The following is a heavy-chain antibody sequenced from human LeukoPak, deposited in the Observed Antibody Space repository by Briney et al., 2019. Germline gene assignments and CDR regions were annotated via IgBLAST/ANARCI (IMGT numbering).Heavy chain of an antibody. CDR3: ASLWYGH. Sequence: SETLSLTCAVYDGSFSTYYWGWIRQPPGKGLEWIGEINHSGSTNYNPSLKSRVTISFDTSKNHFSLKLSSVTAADTAVYYCASLWYGHWGQGTLATVSS. J-gene: IGHJ5*02. CDR1: DGSFSTYY. CDR2: INHSGST. V-gene: IGHV4-34*01.